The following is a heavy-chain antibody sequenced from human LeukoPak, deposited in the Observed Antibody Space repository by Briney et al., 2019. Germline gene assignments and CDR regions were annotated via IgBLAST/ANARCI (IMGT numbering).Heavy chain of an antibody. J-gene: IGHJ4*02. CDR1: GFSFSSYG. CDR3: ARVDCSGGSCYSALTL. V-gene: IGHV3-48*02. CDR2: ISTSSGTI. D-gene: IGHD2-15*01. Sequence: GGSLRLSCAASGFSFSSYGVNWVRQAPGKGLEWISYISTSSGTIYYADSVEGRFTISRDSARNSLFLQMNSLRDDDTAVYYCARVDCSGGSCYSALTLWGQGTLVTVSS.